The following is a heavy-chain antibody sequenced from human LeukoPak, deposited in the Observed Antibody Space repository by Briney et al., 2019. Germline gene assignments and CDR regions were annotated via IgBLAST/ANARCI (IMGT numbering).Heavy chain of an antibody. D-gene: IGHD3-9*01. J-gene: IGHJ5*02. CDR2: ISTYNDNT. CDR1: GDTFTNYG. Sequence: ASEKVSCKASGDTFTNYGISWVRQAPGQGLEWMGWISTYNDNTNYAQKVQGRVTMTTDTSTSTAYMELRSLRSDDTAVYYCARSLEGVSRFFHWSENWFDPWGEGTLVTVSS. CDR3: ARSLEGVSRFFHWSENWFDP. V-gene: IGHV1-18*01.